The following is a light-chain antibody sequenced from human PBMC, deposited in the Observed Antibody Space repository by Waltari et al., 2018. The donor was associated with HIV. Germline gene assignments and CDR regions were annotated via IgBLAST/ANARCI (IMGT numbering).Light chain of an antibody. CDR1: QSLLHNTGYNY. CDR3: SQVLETPRGT. V-gene: IGKV2-28*01. CDR2: LGS. J-gene: IGKJ2*01. Sequence: IVMTQSPLSLPVSPGEPASISCRSRQSLLHNTGYNYLDWCLQKPGKSPQLLIYLGSTRAYGVLDRFSGGGAGTEVTIKISRVEAADVGVYYCSQVLETPRGTFGQGTKLEIK.